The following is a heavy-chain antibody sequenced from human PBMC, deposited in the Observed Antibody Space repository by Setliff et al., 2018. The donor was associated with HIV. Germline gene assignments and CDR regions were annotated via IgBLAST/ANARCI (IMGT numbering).Heavy chain of an antibody. CDR2: IYIYNSGST. CDR1: GGSFSGYY. Sequence: SETLSLTWSVSGGSFSGYYWSWIRQPPGKGLEWIGYIYIYNSGSTNYNPSLTSRVTISADTSRNQFSLKLTSVTAADTAIYYCARGVNFDYWGQGTQVTVSS. CDR3: ARGVNFDY. D-gene: IGHD3-3*01. V-gene: IGHV4-59*01. J-gene: IGHJ4*02.